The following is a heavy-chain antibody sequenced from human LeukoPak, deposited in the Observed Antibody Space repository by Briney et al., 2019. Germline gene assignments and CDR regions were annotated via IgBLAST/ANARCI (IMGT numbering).Heavy chain of an antibody. CDR2: ISSSSSYI. CDR1: GFTFSSYS. D-gene: IGHD3-22*01. J-gene: IGHJ4*02. Sequence: GGSLRLSCAASGFTFSSYSMNWVRQAPGKGLEWVSSISSSSSYIYCADSVKGRFTISRDNAKNSLYLQMNSLRAEDTAVYYCARDRYYYDSSGPLGYWGQGTPVTVSS. CDR3: ARDRYYYDSSGPLGY. V-gene: IGHV3-21*01.